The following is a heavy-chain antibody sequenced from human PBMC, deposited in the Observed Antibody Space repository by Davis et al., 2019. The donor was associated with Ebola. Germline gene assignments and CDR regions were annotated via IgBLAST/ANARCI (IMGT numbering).Heavy chain of an antibody. J-gene: IGHJ4*02. CDR2: INPADPDT. D-gene: IGHD6-19*01. CDR1: GHTSTNYW. V-gene: IGHV5-51*01. Sequence: GGSLRLSCKVSGHTSTNYWIGWVRQMPGKGLEWMGIINPADPDTRYSPSFQGQVTISADRSTSTAYLQWSSLKASDTAMYYCALTNIPVADPAHFDSWGQEALVTVSS. CDR3: ALTNIPVADPAHFDS.